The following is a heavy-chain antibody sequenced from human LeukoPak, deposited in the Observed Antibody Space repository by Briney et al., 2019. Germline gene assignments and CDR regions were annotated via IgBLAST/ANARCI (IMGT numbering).Heavy chain of an antibody. CDR3: ANVDEGVGY. CDR1: GGSISTSNYY. CDR2: IFYSGST. Sequence: SETLSLTCTVSGGSISTSNYYWGWIRQPPGKGLEWIGNIFYSGSTYYSPSLKSRVTMSVDTSKNQFSLKLSSVTAADTAVYYCANVDEGVGYWGQGTLVTVSS. V-gene: IGHV4-39*07. J-gene: IGHJ4*02. D-gene: IGHD3-3*01.